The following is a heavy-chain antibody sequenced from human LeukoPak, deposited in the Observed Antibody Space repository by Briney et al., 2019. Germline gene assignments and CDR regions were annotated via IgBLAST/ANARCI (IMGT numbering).Heavy chain of an antibody. J-gene: IGHJ3*02. CDR1: GYTFTSYG. V-gene: IGHV1-18*01. Sequence: ASVKVSCKASGYTFTSYGISWVRQAPGQGLEWVGWISAYDGNTNYAQKLQGRVTMTTDTSTSTAYMELRSLRSDDTAVYYCATISRIAVAGTLGAFDIWGQGTMVTVSS. CDR3: ATISRIAVAGTLGAFDI. D-gene: IGHD6-19*01. CDR2: ISAYDGNT.